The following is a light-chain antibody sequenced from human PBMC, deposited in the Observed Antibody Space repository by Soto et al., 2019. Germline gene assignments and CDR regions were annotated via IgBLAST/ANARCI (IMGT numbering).Light chain of an antibody. J-gene: IGKJ1*01. CDR2: AAS. CDR1: QSVSTN. V-gene: IGKV1-39*01. CDR3: QQSYNTPRT. Sequence: DIHMTQSPSSLSASVGDRVTITCRASQSVSTNLNWFQQKPGKAPNLLIYAASSLQSGVPTRFSGSGSGTDFTLTITILQPEDFATYYCQQSYNTPRTFGQGTKVEMK.